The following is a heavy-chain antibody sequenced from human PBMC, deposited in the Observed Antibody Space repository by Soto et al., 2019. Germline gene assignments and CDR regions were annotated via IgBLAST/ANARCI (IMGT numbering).Heavy chain of an antibody. Sequence: EVQLVESGGGLVQPGGSLRLSCAASEFTFIGSWMKWVRQAPGRGLAWVATIKQDGSEKYYVDSAKGRFTISRDTAKNSLYLQMNSLRAEDTAVYYCATTGGYWGQGTLVTVS. D-gene: IGHD3-10*01. CDR1: EFTFIGSW. J-gene: IGHJ4*02. CDR2: IKQDGSEK. CDR3: ATTGGY. V-gene: IGHV3-7*05.